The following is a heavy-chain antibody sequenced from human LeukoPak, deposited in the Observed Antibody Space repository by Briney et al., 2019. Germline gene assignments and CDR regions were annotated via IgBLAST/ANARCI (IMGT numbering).Heavy chain of an antibody. CDR3: ARDGKRTSMITSGVARPHYFDY. Sequence: SGTLSLTCSVSGGSISIGSHSWGWVSHSPGKWLEWIGCIYFSGRTFYNPSLKSRVAISVDRSKNQFSLKLSSVTAADTAVFYCARDGKRTSMITSGVARPHYFDYWGQGALVTVSS. V-gene: IGHV4-39*07. CDR2: IYFSGRT. J-gene: IGHJ4*02. D-gene: IGHD3-16*01. CDR1: GGSISIGSHS.